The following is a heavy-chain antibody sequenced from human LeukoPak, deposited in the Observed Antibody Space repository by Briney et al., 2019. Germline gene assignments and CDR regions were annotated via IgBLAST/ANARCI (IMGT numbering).Heavy chain of an antibody. J-gene: IGHJ6*03. Sequence: GGSLRLSCAASGFTFSSYAMSWVRQAPGKGLEWVSAISGSGGSTYYADSVKGRFTISRDNSKNTLYLQMNSLKGDDTAAYYCAKDSAFYYIDVWGKGTTVIISS. D-gene: IGHD3-10*01. CDR2: ISGSGGST. CDR1: GFTFSSYA. CDR3: AKDSAFYYIDV. V-gene: IGHV3-23*01.